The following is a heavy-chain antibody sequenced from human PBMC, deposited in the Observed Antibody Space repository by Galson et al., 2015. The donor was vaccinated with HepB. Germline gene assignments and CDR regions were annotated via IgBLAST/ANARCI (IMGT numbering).Heavy chain of an antibody. CDR1: GGSISSSSYY. V-gene: IGHV4-39*01. CDR3: ARLGYSSGWFYFDY. CDR2: IYYSGST. Sequence: ETLSLTCTVSGGSISSSSYYWGWIRQPPGKGLEWIGSIYYSGSTYYNPSLKSRVTISVDTSKNQFSLKLSPVTAADTAVYYCARLGYSSGWFYFDYWGQGTLVTVSS. J-gene: IGHJ4*02. D-gene: IGHD6-19*01.